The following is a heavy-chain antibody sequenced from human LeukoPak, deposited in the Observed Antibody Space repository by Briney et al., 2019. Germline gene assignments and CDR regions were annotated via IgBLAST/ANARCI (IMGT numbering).Heavy chain of an antibody. D-gene: IGHD1-20*01. CDR3: AGTLYNWTPCGWFDP. CDR1: GYTFTSYG. J-gene: IGHJ5*02. V-gene: IGHV1-18*01. CDR2: ISAYNGNT. Sequence: ASVKVSCKASGYTFTSYGISWVRQAPGQGLEWMGWISAYNGNTNYAQKLQGRVAMTTDTSTSTAYMELRSLRSDDTAVYYCAGTLYNWTPCGWFDPWGQGTLVTVSS.